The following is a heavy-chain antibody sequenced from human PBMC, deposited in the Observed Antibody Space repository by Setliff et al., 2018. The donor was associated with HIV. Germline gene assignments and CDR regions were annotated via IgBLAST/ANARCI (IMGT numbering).Heavy chain of an antibody. CDR3: ARDNSYYYGSGSHYWYGMDV. CDR2: IYTSGST. Sequence: PSETLSLTCTVSGGSIRSGSYYWSWIRQPAGKGLEWIGHIYTSGSTNYNPSLKSRVTISVDTSKNRFFLKLSSVTAADTAVYYCARDNSYYYGSGSHYWYGMDVWGQGTTVTVSS. V-gene: IGHV4-61*09. D-gene: IGHD3-10*01. CDR1: GGSIRSGSYY. J-gene: IGHJ6*01.